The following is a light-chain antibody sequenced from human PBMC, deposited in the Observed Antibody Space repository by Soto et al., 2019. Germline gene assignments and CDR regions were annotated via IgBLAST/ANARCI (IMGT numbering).Light chain of an antibody. CDR1: SSDVGSYNL. J-gene: IGLJ1*01. CDR2: EGS. V-gene: IGLV2-23*03. Sequence: QSALTQPASVSGSPGQSITISCTGTSSDVGSYNLVSWYQQHPGKAPKLMIYEGSKRPSGVSNRFSGSKSGNTASLTISGLQVEDEADYYCCSYAGSSTFSFFLGTGTKFTVL. CDR3: CSYAGSSTFSFF.